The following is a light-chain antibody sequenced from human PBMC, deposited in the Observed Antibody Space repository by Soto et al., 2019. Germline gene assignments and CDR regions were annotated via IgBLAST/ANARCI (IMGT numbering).Light chain of an antibody. CDR3: QQYNSYSRT. J-gene: IGKJ1*01. CDR1: QSIRSW. CDR2: DAS. V-gene: IGKV1-5*01. Sequence: DIQMTQSPSTLSASVGDRVTITCRASQSIRSWLAWYQQKPGKPPKLLISDASSLKSGVPSRFSGSGSATEFTLTISSLQPDDFATYYCQQYNSYSRTFGQGTKVEIK.